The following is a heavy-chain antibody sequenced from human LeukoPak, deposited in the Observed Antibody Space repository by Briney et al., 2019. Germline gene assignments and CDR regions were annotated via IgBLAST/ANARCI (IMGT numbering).Heavy chain of an antibody. CDR1: GFTFSSYA. D-gene: IGHD5-18*01. CDR3: ARDPSSGGYSYGSWISPRGYYFDY. V-gene: IGHV3-30-3*01. J-gene: IGHJ4*02. Sequence: GGSLRLSCAASGFTFSSYAMHWVRQAPGKGLEWVAVISYDGSNKYYADSVKGRFTISRDNSKNTLYLQMNSLRAEDTAVYYCARDPSSGGYSYGSWISPRGYYFDYWGQGTLVTVSS. CDR2: ISYDGSNK.